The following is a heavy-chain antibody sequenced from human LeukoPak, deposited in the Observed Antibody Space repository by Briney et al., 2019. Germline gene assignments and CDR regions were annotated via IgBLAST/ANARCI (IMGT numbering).Heavy chain of an antibody. V-gene: IGHV3-20*04. J-gene: IGHJ4*02. CDR1: GFSFDDYG. D-gene: IGHD4-11*01. Sequence: GGSLRLSCAASGFSFDDYGMSWVRQAPGKGLEWVSRINWNGGSRTYADSVKGRFTISRDNAKNSLYLQMNSLRAEDTALYFCAREFLTVTTSYFTYWGQGTLVTVSS. CDR3: AREFLTVTTSYFTY. CDR2: INWNGGSR.